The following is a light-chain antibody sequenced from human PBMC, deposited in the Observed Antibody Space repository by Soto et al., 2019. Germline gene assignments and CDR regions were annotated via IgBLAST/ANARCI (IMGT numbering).Light chain of an antibody. CDR3: QQYGSSPIT. J-gene: IGKJ5*01. Sequence: ELVLTQSPATLSLSPGERATLSCRASQSVAYFLAWYQQKPGQAPRLLMYDASNRATGVPSRFSGSGSEADFTLTISRLEPEDFAVYYCQQYGSSPITFGQGTRLEIK. CDR1: QSVAYF. V-gene: IGKV3-20*01. CDR2: DAS.